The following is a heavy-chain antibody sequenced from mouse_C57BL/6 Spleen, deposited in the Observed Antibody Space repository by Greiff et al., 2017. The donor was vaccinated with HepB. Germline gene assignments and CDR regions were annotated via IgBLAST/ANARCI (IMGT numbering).Heavy chain of an antibody. CDR2: INPSTGGT. CDR1: GYSFTGYY. V-gene: IGHV1-42*01. J-gene: IGHJ4*01. Sequence: EVKLQESGPELVKPGASVKISCKASGYSFTGYYMNWVKQSPEKSLEWIGEINPSTGGTTYNQKFKAKATLTVDKSSSTAYMQLKSLTSEDSAVYYCARSLLWGHAMDYWGQGTSVTVSS. D-gene: IGHD1-1*02. CDR3: ARSLLWGHAMDY.